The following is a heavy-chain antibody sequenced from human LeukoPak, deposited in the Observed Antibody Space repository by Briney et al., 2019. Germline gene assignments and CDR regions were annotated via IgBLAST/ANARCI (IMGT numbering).Heavy chain of an antibody. CDR2: ISCSGGSK. CDR1: GFTFSSYA. Sequence: PGGSLRLSCAASGFTFSSYAMSWVRQAPGKGLEWVSAISCSGGSKYYADSVKGRFTISRDNSKNTLYLQMNSLRAEDTAVYYCAKGSAAAGTGIDPWGQGTLVTVSS. D-gene: IGHD6-13*01. V-gene: IGHV3-23*01. CDR3: AKGSAAAGTGIDP. J-gene: IGHJ5*02.